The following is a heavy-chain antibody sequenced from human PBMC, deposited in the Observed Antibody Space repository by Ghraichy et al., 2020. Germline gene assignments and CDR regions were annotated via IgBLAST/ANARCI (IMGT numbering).Heavy chain of an antibody. J-gene: IGHJ6*02. CDR2: ISYDGSNK. CDR3: ARVAHSYGSTYYYYYYGMDV. CDR1: GFTFSSYA. V-gene: IGHV3-30-3*01. Sequence: GGSLRLSCAASGFTFSSYAMHWVRQAPGKGLEWVAVISYDGSNKYYADSVKGRFTISRDNSKNMLYLQMNSLRAEDTAVYYCARVAHSYGSTYYYYYYGMDVWGQGTTVTVSS. D-gene: IGHD5-18*01.